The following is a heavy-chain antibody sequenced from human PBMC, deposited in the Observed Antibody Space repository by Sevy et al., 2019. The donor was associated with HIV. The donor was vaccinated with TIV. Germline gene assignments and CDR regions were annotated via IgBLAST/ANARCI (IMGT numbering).Heavy chain of an antibody. CDR1: GFTFSSYS. Sequence: GGSLRLSCAASGFTFSSYSMNWVRQAPGKGLEWVSYISSRSSTIYYADSVKGRFTISRDNAKNSLYLQMNSLRAEDTAVYYCARASSSWSFDHWGQGTLVTVSS. CDR3: ARASSSWSFDH. CDR2: ISSRSSTI. V-gene: IGHV3-48*01. D-gene: IGHD6-13*01. J-gene: IGHJ4*02.